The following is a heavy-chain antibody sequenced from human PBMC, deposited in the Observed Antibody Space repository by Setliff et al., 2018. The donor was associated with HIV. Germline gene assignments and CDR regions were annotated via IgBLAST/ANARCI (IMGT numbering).Heavy chain of an antibody. D-gene: IGHD6-6*01. CDR3: ARGYEGSSPGGSFDI. CDR2: INHSGSA. Sequence: SETLSLTCAVYGGSFSGYYWSWIRQSPGKGLEWIGEINHSGSANYNPSLKSRVTISVDTSKNHFSVKLTSVTAADTAVYYCARGYEGSSPGGSFDIWGQGTTVTVSS. J-gene: IGHJ3*02. V-gene: IGHV4-34*01. CDR1: GGSFSGYY.